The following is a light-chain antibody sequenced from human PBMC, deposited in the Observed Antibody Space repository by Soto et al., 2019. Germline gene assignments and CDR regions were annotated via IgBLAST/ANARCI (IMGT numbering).Light chain of an antibody. CDR3: QQYGSSRT. V-gene: IGKV3-20*01. J-gene: IGKJ1*01. Sequence: ERVLTQSPGTLSLSPGERATLSCRASEFITSSYLAWYQQKPGQAPRLLIYGASNRATGIPDRFSGSGSGTDFTLTISRLEPEEFALYYCQQYGSSRTLGQGTKVDIK. CDR2: GAS. CDR1: EFITSSY.